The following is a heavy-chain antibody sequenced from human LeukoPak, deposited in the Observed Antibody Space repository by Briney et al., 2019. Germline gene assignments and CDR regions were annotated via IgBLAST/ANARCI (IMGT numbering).Heavy chain of an antibody. CDR2: MNPNSGNT. J-gene: IGHJ4*02. Sequence: ASVKVSCKASGYSFTNHDISWVRQATGQGLEWMGWMNPNSGNTGYAEKFQGRVTMTRDNSITTAYMELSSLRSEDTAVYYCARNCGLADCWGQGTLVTVSS. CDR3: ARNCGLADC. CDR1: GYSFTNHD. V-gene: IGHV1-8*01. D-gene: IGHD2-21*01.